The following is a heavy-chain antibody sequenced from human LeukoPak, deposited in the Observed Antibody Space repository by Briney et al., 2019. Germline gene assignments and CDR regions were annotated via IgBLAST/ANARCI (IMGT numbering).Heavy chain of an antibody. V-gene: IGHV3-7*01. CDR1: GFTFSTYN. J-gene: IGHJ4*02. D-gene: IGHD3-16*02. CDR3: ARILSAFDY. CDR2: IKQDGSEK. Sequence: GGSLRLSCAASGFTFSTYNMNWVRQAPGKGLEWVANIKQDGSEKYYVDSVKGRFTISRDNAKNSLYLQMNSLRAEDTAVYYCARILSAFDYWGQGTLVTVSS.